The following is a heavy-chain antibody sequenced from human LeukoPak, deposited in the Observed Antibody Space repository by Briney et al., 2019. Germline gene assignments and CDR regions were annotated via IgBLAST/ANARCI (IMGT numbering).Heavy chain of an antibody. CDR2: INHSGST. J-gene: IGHJ4*02. D-gene: IGHD3-9*01. V-gene: IGHV4-34*01. Sequence: SETLSLTCAVYGGSFSGYYWSWIRQPPGKGLEWIGEINHSGSTNYNPSLKSRVTISVDTSKNQFSLKLSSVTAADTAAYYCARGRRYWTYWGQGTLVTVSS. CDR3: ARGRRYWTY. CDR1: GGSFSGYY.